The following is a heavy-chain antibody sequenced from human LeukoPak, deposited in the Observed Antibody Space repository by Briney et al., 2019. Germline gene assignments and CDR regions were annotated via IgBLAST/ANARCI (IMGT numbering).Heavy chain of an antibody. CDR2: IIPILGIA. Sequence: ASVKVSCKASGGTLSSYAISWVRQAPGQGLEWMGRIIPILGIANYAQKFQGRVTITADKSTSTAYMELSSLRSEDTAVYYCARDRVGDTYGYYYGMDVWGQGTTVTVSS. CDR1: GGTLSSYA. CDR3: ARDRVGDTYGYYYGMDV. J-gene: IGHJ6*02. V-gene: IGHV1-69*04. D-gene: IGHD3-10*01.